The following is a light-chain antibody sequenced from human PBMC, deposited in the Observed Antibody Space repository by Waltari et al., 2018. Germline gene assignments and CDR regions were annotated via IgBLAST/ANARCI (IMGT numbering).Light chain of an antibody. CDR3: QQYYSTPPA. J-gene: IGKJ4*01. CDR2: WAS. Sequence: DIVMTQSPDSLAVSLGEWATINCKSSQSVLYSSNNKNYLAWYQQKPGQPPKLLIYWASTRESGVPDRFSGSGSGTDFTLTISSLQAEDVAVYYCQQYYSTPPAFGGGTKVGIK. V-gene: IGKV4-1*01. CDR1: QSVLYSSNNKNY.